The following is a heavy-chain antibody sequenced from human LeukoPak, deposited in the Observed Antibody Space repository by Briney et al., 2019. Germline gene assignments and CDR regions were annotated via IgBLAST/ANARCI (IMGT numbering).Heavy chain of an antibody. CDR3: ASFVAGWNYFDY. CDR1: GGSISSYY. D-gene: IGHD6-19*01. J-gene: IGHJ4*02. CDR2: IYYSGST. V-gene: IGHV4-59*08. Sequence: SETLPLTCTVSGGSISSYYWSWIRQPPGKGLEWIGYIYYSGSTNYNPSLKSRVTISVDTSKNQFSLKLSSVTAADTAVYYCASFVAGWNYFDYWGQGTLVTVSS.